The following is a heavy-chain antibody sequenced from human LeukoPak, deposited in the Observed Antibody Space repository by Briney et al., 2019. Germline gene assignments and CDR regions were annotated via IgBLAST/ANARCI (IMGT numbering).Heavy chain of an antibody. D-gene: IGHD3-22*01. CDR1: GFTFDDYA. V-gene: IGHV3-9*01. CDR2: ISWNSGSI. Sequence: QPGGSLRLSYAASGFTFDDYAMHWVRQAPGKGLEWVSGISWNSGSIGYADSVKGRFTISRDNAKNSLYLQMNSLRAEDTALYYCAKDMGWYYYDSSGSKGFDYWGQGTLVTVSA. J-gene: IGHJ4*02. CDR3: AKDMGWYYYDSSGSKGFDY.